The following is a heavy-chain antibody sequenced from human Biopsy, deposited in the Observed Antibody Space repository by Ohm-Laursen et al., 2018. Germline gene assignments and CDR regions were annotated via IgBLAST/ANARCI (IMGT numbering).Heavy chain of an antibody. D-gene: IGHD1-26*01. Sequence: GTLSLTCTVSGGSIYNFFWSWIRQPPGKGLEWIAEINHIGNTNYNPSLKRRVTISVDTSKNQFSLNLRSVTAADTAVYYCARGTGRYYVYGAFDIWGQGTVVTVSS. CDR1: GGSIYNFF. CDR3: ARGTGRYYVYGAFDI. V-gene: IGHV4-34*01. J-gene: IGHJ3*02. CDR2: INHIGNT.